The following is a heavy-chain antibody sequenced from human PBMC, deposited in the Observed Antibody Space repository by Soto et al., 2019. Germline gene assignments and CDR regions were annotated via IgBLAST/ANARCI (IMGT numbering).Heavy chain of an antibody. CDR2: IYYSGST. CDR3: ARSFGVAAAGPVDY. V-gene: IGHV4-31*03. CDR1: GGSISSGGYY. D-gene: IGHD6-13*01. J-gene: IGHJ4*02. Sequence: QVQLQESGPGLVKPSQTLSLTCTVSGGSISSGGYYWSWIRQHPGKGLEWIGYIYYSGSTYYNPSLRSRVTISEGTSNRQFSRTLSSVTAAGTAVYYWARSFGVAAAGPVDYWGQGTLVTVSS.